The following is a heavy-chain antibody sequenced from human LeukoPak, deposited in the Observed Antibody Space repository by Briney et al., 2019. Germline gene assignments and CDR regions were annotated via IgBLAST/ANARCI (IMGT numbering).Heavy chain of an antibody. V-gene: IGHV4-59*01. D-gene: IGHD2-21*02. CDR3: ARVLVVVTAPGEGAFDI. J-gene: IGHJ3*02. CDR2: IYYSGST. Sequence: SETLSLTCTVSGGSISSYYWSWIRQPPGKGLEWIGYIYYSGSTNYNPSLKSRVTISVDTSKNRFSLKLSSVTAADTAVYYCARVLVVVTAPGEGAFDIWGQGTMVTVSS. CDR1: GGSISSYY.